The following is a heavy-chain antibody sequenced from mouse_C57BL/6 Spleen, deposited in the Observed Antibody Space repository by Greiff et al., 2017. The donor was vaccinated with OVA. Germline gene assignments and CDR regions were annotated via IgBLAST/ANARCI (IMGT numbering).Heavy chain of an antibody. D-gene: IGHD2-4*01. CDR3: ARSHDYDVKGAMDY. CDR1: GFSLTSYG. CDR2: IWSGGST. J-gene: IGHJ4*01. Sequence: VQLQQSGPGLVQPSQSLSITCTVSGFSLTSYGVHWVRQSPGKGLEWLGVIWSGGSTDYNAAFISRLSISKDNSKSQVFFKMNILQADDTAIYYCARSHDYDVKGAMDYWGQGTSVTVSS. V-gene: IGHV2-2*01.